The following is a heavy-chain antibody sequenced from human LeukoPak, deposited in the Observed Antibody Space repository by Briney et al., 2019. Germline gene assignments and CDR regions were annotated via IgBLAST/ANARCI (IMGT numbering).Heavy chain of an antibody. Sequence: PGGSLRLSCAASGFTFDGYAMHWVRQAPGKGLEWVSGISWNSGSIGYADSVKGRFTISRDNAKNSLYLQMNSLRAEDTALYYCAKDIEKALVGTAFDYWGQGTLVTVSS. CDR2: ISWNSGSI. V-gene: IGHV3-9*01. CDR1: GFTFDGYA. D-gene: IGHD5-18*01. CDR3: AKDIEKALVGTAFDY. J-gene: IGHJ4*02.